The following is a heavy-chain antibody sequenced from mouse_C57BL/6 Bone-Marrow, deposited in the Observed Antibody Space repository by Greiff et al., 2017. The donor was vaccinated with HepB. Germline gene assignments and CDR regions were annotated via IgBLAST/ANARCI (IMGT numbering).Heavy chain of an antibody. CDR1: GYTFTDYE. CDR2: IDPETGGT. J-gene: IGHJ2*01. V-gene: IGHV1-15*01. Sequence: QVQLQQSGAELVRPGASVTLSCKASGYTFTDYEMHWVKQTPVHGLEWIGAIDPETGGTAYNQKFKGKAILTADKSSSTAYMELRSLTSEDSAVYDCTVYYYGSSPCYWGQGTTLTVSS. D-gene: IGHD1-1*01. CDR3: TVYYYGSSPCY.